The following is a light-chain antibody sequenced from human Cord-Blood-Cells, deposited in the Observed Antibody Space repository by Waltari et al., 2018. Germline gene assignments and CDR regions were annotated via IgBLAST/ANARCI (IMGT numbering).Light chain of an antibody. Sequence: QSVLTQPPSASGTPGQRVTISCSGSSSTIGSNTVNWYQQLPGTAPKLLIYSNNQRPSGVPDRFSGSKSGTSASLAISGLQSEDEADYYCAAWDDSLNGQVFGGGTKLTVL. CDR1: SSTIGSNT. V-gene: IGLV1-44*01. J-gene: IGLJ3*02. CDR2: SNN. CDR3: AAWDDSLNGQV.